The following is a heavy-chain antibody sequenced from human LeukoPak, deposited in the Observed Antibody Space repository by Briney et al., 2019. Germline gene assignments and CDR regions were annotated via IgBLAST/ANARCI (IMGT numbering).Heavy chain of an antibody. CDR1: GFAFSNYW. J-gene: IGHJ4*02. Sequence: GGSLRLSCAASGFAFSNYWMHWVRRAPGQGLEWVTGINWDNDGVVYAAAVKGRFTVSRDNAKNTLYLQMNSLRREDAAFYYCARDDYNTLGYNLHLWGQGTLVTVSS. D-gene: IGHD3-9*01. CDR2: INWDNDGV. V-gene: IGHV3-9*01. CDR3: ARDDYNTLGYNLHL.